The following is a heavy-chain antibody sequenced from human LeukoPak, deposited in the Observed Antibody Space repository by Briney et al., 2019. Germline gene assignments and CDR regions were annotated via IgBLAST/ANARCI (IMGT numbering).Heavy chain of an antibody. D-gene: IGHD1-26*01. CDR3: ARDYYRDGYYFDY. Sequence: PGRSLRLSCAASGFTFSSYAMHWVRQAPGKGLEWVAVISYDGSNKYYADSVKGRFTISRDNSKNTLYLQMNSLRAEDTAAYYCARDYYRDGYYFDYWGQGTLVTVSS. CDR2: ISYDGSNK. J-gene: IGHJ4*02. CDR1: GFTFSSYA. V-gene: IGHV3-30*04.